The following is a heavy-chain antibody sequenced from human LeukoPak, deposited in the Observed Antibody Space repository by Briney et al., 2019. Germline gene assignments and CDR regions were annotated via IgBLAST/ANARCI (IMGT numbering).Heavy chain of an antibody. V-gene: IGHV4-59*01. CDR2: IYYNGYT. CDR1: GGSIGTYY. CDR3: ARGPVAEPYYYYYMDV. D-gene: IGHD6-19*01. Sequence: SETLSLTCTVSGGSIGTYYWSWIRQPPGKGLEWIGYIYYNGYTDYNPSLKSRVTISVDTSKNQFSLKLSSVTAADTAVYYCARGPVAEPYYYYYMDVWGKGTTVTVSS. J-gene: IGHJ6*03.